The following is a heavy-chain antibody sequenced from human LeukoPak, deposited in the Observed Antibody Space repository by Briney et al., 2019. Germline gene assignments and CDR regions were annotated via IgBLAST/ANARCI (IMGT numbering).Heavy chain of an antibody. CDR1: GGSISSSSYY. Sequence: SETLSLTCTVSGGSISSSSYYWSWIRQPPGKGLEWIGYIYYSGSTNYNPSLKSRVTISVDTSKNQFSLKLSSVTAADTAVYYCARDRVHSSGYSTFDYWGQGTLVTVSS. CDR2: IYYSGST. V-gene: IGHV4-61*01. CDR3: ARDRVHSSGYSTFDY. J-gene: IGHJ4*02. D-gene: IGHD3-22*01.